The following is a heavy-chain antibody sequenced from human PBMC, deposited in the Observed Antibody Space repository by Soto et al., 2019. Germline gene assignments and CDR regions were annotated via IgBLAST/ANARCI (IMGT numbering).Heavy chain of an antibody. Sequence: GGSLRLSCAASGFTFSSYGMHWVRQAPGKGLEWVAVIWYDGSNKYYADSVKGRFTISRDNSKNTLYLQMNSLRAEDTAVYYCARESVVVVAATHAFDIWGQGTIVTVSS. CDR3: ARESVVVVAATHAFDI. CDR1: GFTFSSYG. J-gene: IGHJ3*02. CDR2: IWYDGSNK. V-gene: IGHV3-33*01. D-gene: IGHD2-15*01.